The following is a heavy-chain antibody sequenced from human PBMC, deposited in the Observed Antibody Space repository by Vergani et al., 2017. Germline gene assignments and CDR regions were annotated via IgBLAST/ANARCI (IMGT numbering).Heavy chain of an antibody. J-gene: IGHJ4*02. Sequence: QVQLQQSGPGLVKTSQTLSVTCAISGDSVSSNSAAWHWIRQSPSRGLEWLGRTYYRSTWYNNYAVSVKPRVTITPDTSKNEFSLHLNAVTPEDTAVYYCARASGWWDFDYWGQGTLVTGSS. CDR3: ARASGWWDFDY. V-gene: IGHV6-1*01. CDR1: GDSVSSNSAA. CDR2: TYYRSTWYN. D-gene: IGHD6-19*01.